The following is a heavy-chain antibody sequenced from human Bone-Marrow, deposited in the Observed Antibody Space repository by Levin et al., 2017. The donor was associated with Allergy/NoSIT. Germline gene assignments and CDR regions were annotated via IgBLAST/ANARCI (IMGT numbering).Heavy chain of an antibody. CDR2: IYSGERT. D-gene: IGHD3-10*01. CDR3: ARGPRIGNARGWFDP. J-gene: IGHJ5*02. V-gene: IGHV3-66*01. CDR1: GFIVNDHY. Sequence: GGSLRLSCAASGFIVNDHYMTWVRQAPGKGLECVSVIYSGERTFYSDSVKGRFTISRDNSNNTLYLQMNSLSVEDTAIYYCARGPRIGNARGWFDPWGQGILVTVSS.